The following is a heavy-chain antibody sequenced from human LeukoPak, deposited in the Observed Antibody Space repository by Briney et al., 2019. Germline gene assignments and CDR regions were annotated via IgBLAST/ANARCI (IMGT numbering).Heavy chain of an antibody. D-gene: IGHD3-22*01. V-gene: IGHV5-51*01. CDR1: GYSFTSYW. CDR2: IYPGDSDT. Sequence: GESLKISCKGSGYSFTSYWIGWVRQMPGKGLEWMGIIYPGDSDTRYSPSFQGQVTISADKSISTAYLQWSSLKASDTAMYYCARSAYYDSNGYTIYYFDYWGQGTLVTVSS. J-gene: IGHJ4*02. CDR3: ARSAYYDSNGYTIYYFDY.